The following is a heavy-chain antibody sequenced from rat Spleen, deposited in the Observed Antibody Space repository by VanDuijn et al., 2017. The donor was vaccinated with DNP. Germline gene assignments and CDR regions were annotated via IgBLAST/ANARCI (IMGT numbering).Heavy chain of an antibody. Sequence: EVQLQESGPGLVRPSQSLSLTCSVTGYSITSSYRWNWIRKFPGNELEWMGYINSAGSTHYNPSLKSRISITRDTSKNQFFLQVISGTPEDTATYYCARMHYGCDNWGQGVMVTVSS. CDR2: INSAGST. CDR1: GYSITSSYR. J-gene: IGHJ2*01. V-gene: IGHV3-3*01. D-gene: IGHD1-11*01. CDR3: ARMHYGCDN.